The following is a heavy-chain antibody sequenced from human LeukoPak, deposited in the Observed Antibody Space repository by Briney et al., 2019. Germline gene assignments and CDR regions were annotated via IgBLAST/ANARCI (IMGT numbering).Heavy chain of an antibody. CDR2: IWNDGNNK. Sequence: GGSLRLSCAASGFTFSSYAMHWVRQAPGEGLEWVAVIWNDGNNKYYADSVKGRCTISRDNSKNTLYLQMNTLRDADTAVYYCARAYRGDSSGYYYVPFDSWGQGTLVTVS. V-gene: IGHV3-33*08. CDR3: ARAYRGDSSGYYYVPFDS. J-gene: IGHJ4*02. CDR1: GFTFSSYA. D-gene: IGHD3-22*01.